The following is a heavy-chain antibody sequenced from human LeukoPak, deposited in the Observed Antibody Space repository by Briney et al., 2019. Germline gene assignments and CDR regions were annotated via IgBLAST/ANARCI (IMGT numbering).Heavy chain of an antibody. CDR3: ARRYCTPSSCYSDY. V-gene: IGHV3-11*01. J-gene: IGHJ4*02. CDR1: GFIFSDYY. D-gene: IGHD2-8*01. CDR2: ISDGGRPL. Sequence: KPGGSLRLSCAASGFIFSDYYMSWIRQAPGKGLEWVSFISDGGRPLHYADSVKCRFTISRDNAKNSLYLQMNSLRDEDTAVYFCARRYCTPSSCYSDYWGQGALVTVSS.